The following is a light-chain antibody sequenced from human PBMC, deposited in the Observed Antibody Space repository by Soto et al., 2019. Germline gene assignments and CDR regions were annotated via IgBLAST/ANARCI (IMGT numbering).Light chain of an antibody. CDR1: QSVGSF. CDR3: QQRSNWPPWT. J-gene: IGKJ1*01. V-gene: IGKV3-11*01. CDR2: DAS. Sequence: EIVLTQSPATLSLSPGERAALSCRASQSVGSFLAWYQQIPGQAPRLLIYDASNRATGIPARFSGSGSGTDFTLTISSLEPEDFAVYYCQQRSNWPPWTFGQGTKEEIK.